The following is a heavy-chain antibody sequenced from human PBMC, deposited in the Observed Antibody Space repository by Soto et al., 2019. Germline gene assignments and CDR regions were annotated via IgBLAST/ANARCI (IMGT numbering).Heavy chain of an antibody. V-gene: IGHV1-3*04. CDR3: AREPLCGGKWYENHFDP. Sequence: ASVKVSCKASGYTFTPYPIHWVRQAPGQGLEWMGWINIGNGNTQYSQNFQDRVTITKDTCATTVYMELSSLRSEDTAVYYCAREPLCGGKWYENHFDPWSQGTLVT. CDR1: GYTFTPYP. J-gene: IGHJ5*02. D-gene: IGHD2-21*01. CDR2: INIGNGNT.